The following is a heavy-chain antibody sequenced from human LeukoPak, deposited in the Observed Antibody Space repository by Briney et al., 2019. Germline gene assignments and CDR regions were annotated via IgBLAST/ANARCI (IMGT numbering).Heavy chain of an antibody. CDR1: GYTFTGYY. CDR3: ARERFNSSSWTGGWFDP. CDR2: INPNSGGT. Sequence: ASVKVSCKASGYTFTGYYMHWVRQAPGQGLEWMGWINPNSGGTSYAQKSQGRVTMTRDTSISTAYMELSRLRSDDTAVYYCARERFNSSSWTGGWFDPWGQGTLVTVSS. V-gene: IGHV1-2*02. D-gene: IGHD6-13*01. J-gene: IGHJ5*02.